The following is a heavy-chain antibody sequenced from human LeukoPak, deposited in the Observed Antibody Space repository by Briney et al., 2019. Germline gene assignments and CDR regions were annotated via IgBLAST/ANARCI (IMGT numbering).Heavy chain of an antibody. Sequence: SETLSLTRTVSGGSISSSSYYWGWIRQPPGKGLEWIGEIYHSGSTNYNPSLKSRVTISVDKSKNQFSLKLSSVTAADTAVYYCARDGAAGYWFDPWGQGTLVTVSS. V-gene: IGHV4-39*07. CDR2: IYHSGST. D-gene: IGHD6-13*01. J-gene: IGHJ5*02. CDR1: GGSISSSSYY. CDR3: ARDGAAGYWFDP.